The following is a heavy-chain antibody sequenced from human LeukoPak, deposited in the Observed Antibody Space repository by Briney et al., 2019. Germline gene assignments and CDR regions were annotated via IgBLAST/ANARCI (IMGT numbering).Heavy chain of an antibody. CDR2: TYYRSKWYN. CDR1: GDSVSSNSPT. V-gene: IGHV6-1*01. Sequence: SQTLSLTCAISGDSVSSNSPTWNWIRQSPSRGLEWLGRTYYRSKWYNEYAVSVKSRITINSDTSKNQFSLQLNSVTPEDTAVYYCAREYSSSSTYYYYYIDVWGKGTTVTVSS. D-gene: IGHD6-6*01. J-gene: IGHJ6*03. CDR3: AREYSSSSTYYYYYIDV.